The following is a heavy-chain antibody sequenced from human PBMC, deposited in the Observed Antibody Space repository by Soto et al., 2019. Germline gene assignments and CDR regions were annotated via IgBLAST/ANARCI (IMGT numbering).Heavy chain of an antibody. D-gene: IGHD3-9*01. V-gene: IGHV1-18*01. J-gene: IGHJ6*02. CDR3: VRDCDILTGYCIYYYYYGMDV. Sequence: ASVKVSCKASGYTFTSYGISWVRQAPGQGLEWMGWISAYNGNTNYAQKLQGRVTMTTDTSTSTAYMELRSLRSDDTAVYYCVRDCDILTGYCIYYYYYGMDVWGQGTTVTVSS. CDR1: GYTFTSYG. CDR2: ISAYNGNT.